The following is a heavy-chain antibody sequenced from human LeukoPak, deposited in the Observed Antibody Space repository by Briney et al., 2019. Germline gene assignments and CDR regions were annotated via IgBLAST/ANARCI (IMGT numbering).Heavy chain of an antibody. CDR1: GFTFSRFW. D-gene: IGHD1-7*01. CDR2: IKQDGSEK. V-gene: IGHV3-7*01. J-gene: IGHJ4*02. Sequence: GGSLRLSCAASGFTFSRFWMSWVRQAPGKGLEWVANIKQDGSEKYYVDSVKGRFTISRDNAKNSLYLQMNSLRAEDTAVYYCARDLVWNYGAAGSEVDYWGQGTPVTVSS. CDR3: ARDLVWNYGAAGSEVDY.